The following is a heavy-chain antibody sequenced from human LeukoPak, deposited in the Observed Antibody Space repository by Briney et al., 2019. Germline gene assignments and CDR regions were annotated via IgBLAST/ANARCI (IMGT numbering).Heavy chain of an antibody. D-gene: IGHD5-24*01. CDR3: AKDGRDGYNYWDY. V-gene: IGHV3-23*01. CDR1: RFSFSSYA. J-gene: IGHJ4*02. CDR2: ISGSGGST. Sequence: GGSLRLSCAASRFSFSSYAMSWVRQAPGKGLEWVSAISGSGGSTYYADSVKGRFTILRDNSKNTLYLQMNSLRAEDTAVYYCAKDGRDGYNYWDYWGQGTLVTASS.